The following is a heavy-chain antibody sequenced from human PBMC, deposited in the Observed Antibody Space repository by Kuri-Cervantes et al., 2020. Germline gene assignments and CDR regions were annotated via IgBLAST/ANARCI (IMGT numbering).Heavy chain of an antibody. V-gene: IGHV3-30*09. Sequence: GGSLRLSCEASGFTFSSYTMHWVRQAPGKGLEWVAVILFDGSTQYYADSVKGRFAISRDTSKNTLFLHLNSLRPEDTALYYCAREKGFTSGYDYWGQGTLVTVSS. CDR3: AREKGFTSGYDY. J-gene: IGHJ4*02. CDR2: ILFDGSTQ. D-gene: IGHD5-12*01. CDR1: GFTFSSYT.